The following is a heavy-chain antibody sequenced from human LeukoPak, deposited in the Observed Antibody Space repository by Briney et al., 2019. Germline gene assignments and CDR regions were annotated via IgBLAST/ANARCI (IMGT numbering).Heavy chain of an antibody. CDR1: GGSISSGSYY. CDR2: IYTSGST. J-gene: IGHJ3*02. CDR3: AREKYYDFWSGSTDAFDI. Sequence: PSQTLSLTCTVSGGSISSGSYYWSWIRQPAGKGLEWIGRIYTSGSTNYNPSLKSRVTISVDTSKNQFSLKLSSVTAADTAVYYCAREKYYDFWSGSTDAFDIWGQGTMVTVSS. V-gene: IGHV4-61*02. D-gene: IGHD3-3*01.